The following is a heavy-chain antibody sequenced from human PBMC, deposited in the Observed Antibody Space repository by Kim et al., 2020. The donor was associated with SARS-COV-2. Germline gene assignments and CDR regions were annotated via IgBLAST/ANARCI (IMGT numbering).Heavy chain of an antibody. D-gene: IGHD3-22*01. J-gene: IGHJ4*02. V-gene: IGHV4-34*01. CDR1: GGSFSGYY. Sequence: SETLSLTCAVYGGSFSGYYWSWIRQPPGKGLEWIGEINHSGSTNYNPSLKSRVTISVDTSKNQFSLKLSSVTAADTAVYYCARAGGYYDSSGYCDYWGQGTLVTVSS. CDR3: ARAGGYYDSSGYCDY. CDR2: INHSGST.